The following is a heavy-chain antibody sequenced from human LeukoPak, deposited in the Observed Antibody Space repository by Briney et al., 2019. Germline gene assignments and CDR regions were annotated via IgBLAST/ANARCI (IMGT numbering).Heavy chain of an antibody. CDR2: IIPIFGTA. V-gene: IGHV1-69*13. CDR1: GGTFSSYA. J-gene: IGHJ3*02. Sequence: SVKVSCKASGGTFSSYAISWVRQAPGQGLEWMGGIIPIFGTANYAQKFQGRVTITADESTSTAYMELSSLRSEDTAVYYCATKIARPDAFDIWGQGTMVTVSS. CDR3: ATKIARPDAFDI. D-gene: IGHD1-14*01.